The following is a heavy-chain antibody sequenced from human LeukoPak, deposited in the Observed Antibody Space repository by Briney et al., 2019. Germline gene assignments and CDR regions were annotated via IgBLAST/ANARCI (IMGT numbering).Heavy chain of an antibody. CDR1: GFTFDDYA. CDR2: ISWNSGSI. J-gene: IGHJ6*02. CDR3: AKDRRGSSSRGYYGMDV. Sequence: GGSLRLSCAASGFTFDDYAMHWVRQAPGKGLEWVSGISWNSGSIGYADSVKGRFTISRDNAENSLYLQMNSLRAEDTALYYCAKDRRGSSSRGYYGMDVWGQGTTVTVSS. D-gene: IGHD6-13*01. V-gene: IGHV3-9*01.